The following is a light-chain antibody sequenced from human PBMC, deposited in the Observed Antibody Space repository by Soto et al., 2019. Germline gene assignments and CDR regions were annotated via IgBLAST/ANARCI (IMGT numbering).Light chain of an antibody. J-gene: IGLJ1*01. V-gene: IGLV2-23*02. Sequence: SCTGTSSDVGTYNLVSWYQQRPGKAPKLMIYEVNKRPSGISNRFSGSKTGNTASLTISGLQAEDEADYYCCSYAVCSIFGVFGPGTKVTVL. CDR3: CSYAVCSIFGV. CDR1: SSDVGTYNL. CDR2: EVN.